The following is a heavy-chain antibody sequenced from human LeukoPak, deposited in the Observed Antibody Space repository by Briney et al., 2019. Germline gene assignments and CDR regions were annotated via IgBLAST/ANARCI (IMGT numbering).Heavy chain of an antibody. V-gene: IGHV3-23*01. CDR2: ISGSGGST. J-gene: IGHJ4*02. CDR1: GFTFSSYA. CDR3: AKVYGGYYYFDY. D-gene: IGHD3-22*01. Sequence: RGSLGLSCAASGFTFSSYAMSWVRQAPGKGLEWVSAISGSGGSTYYADSVKGRFTISRDNSKNTLYLQMSSLRAEDTAVYYCAKVYGGYYYFDYWGQGTLVTVSS.